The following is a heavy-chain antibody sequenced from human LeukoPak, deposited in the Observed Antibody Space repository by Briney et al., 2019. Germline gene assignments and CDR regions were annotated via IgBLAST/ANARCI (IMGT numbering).Heavy chain of an antibody. CDR2: INPNSGGT. V-gene: IGHV1-2*02. J-gene: IGHJ3*02. CDR3: AILRGYWGSRDAFDI. D-gene: IGHD3-16*01. CDR1: GYTFTGYY. Sequence: GASVKVSCKASGYTFTGYYMHWVRQAPGQGLEWMGWINPNSGGTNYAQKFQGRVTMTRDTSISTAYMELRSLRSDDTAVYYCAILRGYWGSRDAFDIWGQGTMVTVSS.